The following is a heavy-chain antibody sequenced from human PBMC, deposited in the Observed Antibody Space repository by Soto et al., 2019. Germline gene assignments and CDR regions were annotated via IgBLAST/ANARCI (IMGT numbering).Heavy chain of an antibody. V-gene: IGHV4-4*02. Sequence: QVQLQESGPGLVKPSGTLSLTCAVSGGSITSNNWWSWVRQPPGKGLEWIGEIYYSGNTNYNPALMGRVSMSVDKSQNQFSLWLTSVTAADTAVYYCARGVGHTSSWYFDLLGQGILITVSS. CDR3: ARGVGHTSSWYFDL. J-gene: IGHJ4*02. CDR2: IYYSGNT. CDR1: GGSITSNNW. D-gene: IGHD6-13*01.